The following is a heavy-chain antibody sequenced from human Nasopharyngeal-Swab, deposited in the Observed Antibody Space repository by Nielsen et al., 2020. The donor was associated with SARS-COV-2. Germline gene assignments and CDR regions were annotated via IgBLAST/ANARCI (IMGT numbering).Heavy chain of an antibody. CDR2: ISYSGMT. CDR1: GGSVSTSDYY. Sequence: SETLSLTCTVSGGSVSTSDYYWGWVRQPPGKGLEWLGRISYSGMTYYNPSLKSRVTPSLDTSKNQCSLTLNSVTVADTAVYFCVRSPQGTSWSANWFDPWGQGTLVTVSS. V-gene: IGHV4-39*01. CDR3: VRSPQGTSWSANWFDP. D-gene: IGHD2-2*01. J-gene: IGHJ5*02.